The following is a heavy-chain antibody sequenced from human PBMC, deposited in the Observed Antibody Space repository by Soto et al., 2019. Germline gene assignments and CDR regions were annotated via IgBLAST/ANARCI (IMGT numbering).Heavy chain of an antibody. Sequence: EVQLVESGGGLVKPGGSLRLSCAASGFTFSSYSMNWVRQAPGKGLEWVSSISSSSYIYYADSVKGRFTISRYNAKNSLYLQMNSLRAEDTAVYYCARDQVAGTRYFDLWGRGTLVTVSS. CDR1: GFTFSSYS. V-gene: IGHV3-21*01. D-gene: IGHD6-19*01. CDR3: ARDQVAGTRYFDL. CDR2: ISSSSYI. J-gene: IGHJ2*01.